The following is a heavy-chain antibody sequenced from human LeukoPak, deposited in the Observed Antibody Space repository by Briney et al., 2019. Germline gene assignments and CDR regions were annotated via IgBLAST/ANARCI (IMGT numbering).Heavy chain of an antibody. CDR1: GFIFSNYG. CDR2: INYCIVDIT. D-gene: IGHD6-13*01. J-gene: IGHJ4*02. Sequence: GGSLRLSCAASGFIFSNYGMTWVRQAPGKGLEWVSVINYCIVDITYYADSVKGRFTISRDNSKNTVYLEMNNLRVEDTAVYYCAPRGIAAFWGQGTLVTVST. V-gene: IGHV3-23*01. CDR3: APRGIAAF.